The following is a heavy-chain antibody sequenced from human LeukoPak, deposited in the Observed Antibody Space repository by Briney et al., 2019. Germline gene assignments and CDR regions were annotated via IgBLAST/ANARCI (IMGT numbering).Heavy chain of an antibody. CDR3: ARISYGSGSGLDY. Sequence: SGPALVKPPQTLTLTCTFSGFSLRTRGLCVSWIRQPPGKALEWLARIDWDDDKYYSTSLKTRLTISKDTSKNQVVLTMTNMDAVDTATYYCARISYGSGSGLDYWGQGTLVTVSS. V-gene: IGHV2-70*11. D-gene: IGHD3-10*01. J-gene: IGHJ4*02. CDR1: GFSLRTRGLC. CDR2: IDWDDDK.